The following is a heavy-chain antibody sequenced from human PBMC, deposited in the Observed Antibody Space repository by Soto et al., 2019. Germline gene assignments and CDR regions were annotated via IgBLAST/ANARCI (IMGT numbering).Heavy chain of an antibody. Sequence: GGSLRLSCAASGFTFSSYGMNWVRQAPGKGLEWVSSISSSSSYIYYADSVKGRFTISRDNAKNSLYLQMNSLRAEDTAVYYCASDIVVAVAPRRDAFDIWGQGTMVTVSS. V-gene: IGHV3-21*01. J-gene: IGHJ3*02. D-gene: IGHD2-15*01. CDR3: ASDIVVAVAPRRDAFDI. CDR2: ISSSSSYI. CDR1: GFTFSSYG.